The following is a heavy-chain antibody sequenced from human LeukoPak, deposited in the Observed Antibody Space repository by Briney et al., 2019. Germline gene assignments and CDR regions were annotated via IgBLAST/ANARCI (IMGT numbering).Heavy chain of an antibody. V-gene: IGHV3-66*03. CDR3: ARDWPHCSSTSCYFYMDV. CDR2: IYTSGIT. J-gene: IGHJ6*03. D-gene: IGHD2-2*01. Sequence: GGSLRLSCEASGFTISDNYVTWVRQAPGKGLEWVSVIYTSGITYFADSVKGRFSISRDNSKNTVYLQMNSLRGEDSAVYHCARDWPHCSSTSCYFYMDVWGRGTTVTVSS. CDR1: GFTISDNY.